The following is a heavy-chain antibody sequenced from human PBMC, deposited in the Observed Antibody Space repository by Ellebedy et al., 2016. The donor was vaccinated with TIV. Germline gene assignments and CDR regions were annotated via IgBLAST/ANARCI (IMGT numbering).Heavy chain of an antibody. J-gene: IGHJ4*02. V-gene: IGHV1-18*04. CDR2: ISGYNGNT. Sequence: AASVKVSCKASGYTFTSYGISWVRQAPGQGLEWMGWISGYNGNTNYAQKLQGRVTITTDTSTSTAYMELRSLRSEDTAVYYCARGEVLLDYWGQGTLVTVSS. D-gene: IGHD1-26*01. CDR3: ARGEVLLDY. CDR1: GYTFTSYG.